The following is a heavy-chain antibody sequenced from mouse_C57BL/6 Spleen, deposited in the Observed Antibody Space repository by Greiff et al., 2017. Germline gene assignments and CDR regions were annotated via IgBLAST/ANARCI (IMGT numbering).Heavy chain of an antibody. V-gene: IGHV14-3*01. CDR1: GFNIKNTY. Sequence: VQLQQSVAELVRPGASVKLSCTASGFNIKNTYMPWVKQRPEQGLEWIGRLDPANGNTKYAPKFQGKATITADTSSNTAYLQLSSLTSEDTAIYYCARFGGYYPYWYFDGWGTGTTVTVSS. D-gene: IGHD2-3*01. CDR3: ARFGGYYPYWYFDG. CDR2: LDPANGNT. J-gene: IGHJ1*03.